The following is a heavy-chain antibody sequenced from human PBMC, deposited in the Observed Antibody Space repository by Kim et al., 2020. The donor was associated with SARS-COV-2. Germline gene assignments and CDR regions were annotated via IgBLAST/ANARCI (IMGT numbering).Heavy chain of an antibody. CDR3: ARERGNIAAAGLDAFDI. Sequence: ASVKVSCKASGYTFTSYYMHWVRQAPGQGLEWMGIINPSGGSTSYAQKFQGRVTMTRDTSTSTVYMELSSLRSEDTAVYYCARERGNIAAAGLDAFDIWGQGTMVTVSS. CDR2: INPSGGST. J-gene: IGHJ3*02. D-gene: IGHD6-13*01. CDR1: GYTFTSYY. V-gene: IGHV1-46*01.